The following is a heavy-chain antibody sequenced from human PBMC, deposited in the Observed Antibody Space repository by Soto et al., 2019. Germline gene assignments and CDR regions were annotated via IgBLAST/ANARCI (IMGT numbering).Heavy chain of an antibody. D-gene: IGHD6-13*01. CDR3: ARGRYSPGIAAAGLFDP. Sequence: SETLSLTCAVYGGSFSGYYWSWIRQPPGKGLEWIGEVNHSGSTNYNPSLKSRVTISVDTSKNQFSLKLSSVTAADTAVYYCARGRYSPGIAAAGLFDPWAQGTLVTVSS. V-gene: IGHV4-34*01. J-gene: IGHJ5*02. CDR2: VNHSGST. CDR1: GGSFSGYY.